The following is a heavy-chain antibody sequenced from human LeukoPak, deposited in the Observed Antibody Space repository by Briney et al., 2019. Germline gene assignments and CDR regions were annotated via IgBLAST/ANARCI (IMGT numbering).Heavy chain of an antibody. CDR2: IYTSGST. J-gene: IGHJ4*02. V-gene: IGHV4-4*07. D-gene: IGHD4-23*01. CDR1: GGSISSYY. CDR3: ARVPEYGTSGYFDY. Sequence: PSETLSLTCTVSGGSISSYYWSWIRQPAGKGLEWIGRIYTSGSTNYNPSLKSRATISVDTSKNQFSLELSSVTAADTAVYYCARVPEYGTSGYFDYWGQGTLVIVSS.